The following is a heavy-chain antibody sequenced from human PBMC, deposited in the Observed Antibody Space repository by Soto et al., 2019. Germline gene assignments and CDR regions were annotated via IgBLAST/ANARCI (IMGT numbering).Heavy chain of an antibody. Sequence: QVHLQESGPGLVKPSGTLSLTCAVSGGSITTNWWSWVRQPPGKGLEWIGEISHSGTTNYNPSLRGRVTISVDKSNNQFSLNLNSVTAADSSISYCARHIAVPRTRGFDYWGQGNLVTVSS. CDR2: ISHSGTT. V-gene: IGHV4-4*02. J-gene: IGHJ4*02. CDR1: GGSITTNW. D-gene: IGHD6-19*01. CDR3: ARHIAVPRTRGFDY.